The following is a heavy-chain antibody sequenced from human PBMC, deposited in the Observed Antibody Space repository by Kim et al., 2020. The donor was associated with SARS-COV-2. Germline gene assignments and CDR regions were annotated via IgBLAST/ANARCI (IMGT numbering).Heavy chain of an antibody. D-gene: IGHD4-17*01. J-gene: IGHJ4*02. V-gene: IGHV3-21*01. CDR3: ARLRSTTDYSFDY. Sequence: YADSVKGRFTISRDNAKNSLYLQMNSLRAEDTAVYYCARLRSTTDYSFDYWGQGTLVTVSS.